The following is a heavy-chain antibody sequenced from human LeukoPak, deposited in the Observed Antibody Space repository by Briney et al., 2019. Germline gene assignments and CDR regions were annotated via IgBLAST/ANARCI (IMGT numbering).Heavy chain of an antibody. J-gene: IGHJ5*02. CDR3: ARDKVVVVVAATGGWFDP. D-gene: IGHD2-15*01. V-gene: IGHV1-69*04. CDR2: IIPILGIA. CDR1: GGTXSSYA. Sequence: SLTVSCKASGGTXSSYAISWVRQAPGQGLEWMGRIIPILGIANYAQKFQGRVTITADKSTSTAYMELSSLRSEDTAVYYCARDKVVVVVAATGGWFDPWGQGTLVTVSS.